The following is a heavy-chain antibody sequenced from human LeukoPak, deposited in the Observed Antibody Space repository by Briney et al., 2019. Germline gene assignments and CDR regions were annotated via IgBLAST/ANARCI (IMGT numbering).Heavy chain of an antibody. CDR1: GFTFSSYA. Sequence: PGGSLRLSCAASGFTFSSYAMSWVRQAPGKGLEWVSAISGSGGSTYYADSVKGRFTISRDNSKNTLYLQMNSLRAEDTAVYYCAKGHCGSTSCYANWFDPWGQGTLVTVSS. V-gene: IGHV3-23*01. D-gene: IGHD2-2*01. CDR3: AKGHCGSTSCYANWFDP. J-gene: IGHJ5*02. CDR2: ISGSGGST.